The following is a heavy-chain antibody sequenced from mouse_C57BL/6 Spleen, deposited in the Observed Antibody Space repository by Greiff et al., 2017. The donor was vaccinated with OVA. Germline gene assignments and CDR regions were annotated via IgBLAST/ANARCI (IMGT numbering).Heavy chain of an antibody. CDR2: LNYDGIST. CDR3: AREGIYLYYFDY. Sequence: EVMLVESEGGLVQPGSSMKLSCTASGFTFSDYYMAWVRQVPEPGLECFSNLNYDGISTYYLDSLKSRFIISRDNAKNILYLQMSSLKSEDTATYYCAREGIYLYYFDYWGQGTTLTVSS. J-gene: IGHJ2*01. CDR1: GFTFSDYY. D-gene: IGHD1-1*01. V-gene: IGHV5-16*01.